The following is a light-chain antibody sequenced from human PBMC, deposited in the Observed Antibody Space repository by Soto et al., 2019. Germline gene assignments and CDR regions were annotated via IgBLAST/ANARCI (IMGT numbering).Light chain of an antibody. Sequence: EIFFTQSPGTLSLSPGERATLSCRARQSVSSSYLAGHQQKPGQPPRLLVYGASSRATGIPDRFSGSGSGTDFTLTISRLEPEDFAVYYCQQHGTSPITFGQGTRPEIK. CDR2: GAS. CDR1: QSVSSSY. V-gene: IGKV3-20*01. CDR3: QQHGTSPIT. J-gene: IGKJ5*01.